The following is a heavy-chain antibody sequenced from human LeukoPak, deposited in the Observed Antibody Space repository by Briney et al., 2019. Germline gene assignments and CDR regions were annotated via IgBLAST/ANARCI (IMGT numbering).Heavy chain of an antibody. Sequence: GGSLRLPCEVSGFTFSSYSINWVRQAPGKGLEWVSYISTDSRIIYYANSVKGRFTISRDNAKNSLFLQMNSLRAEDTAVYYCARGVNYYGSGSYYFDYWGQGTLVTVSS. J-gene: IGHJ4*02. CDR1: GFTFSSYS. V-gene: IGHV3-48*01. CDR2: ISTDSRII. CDR3: ARGVNYYGSGSYYFDY. D-gene: IGHD3-10*01.